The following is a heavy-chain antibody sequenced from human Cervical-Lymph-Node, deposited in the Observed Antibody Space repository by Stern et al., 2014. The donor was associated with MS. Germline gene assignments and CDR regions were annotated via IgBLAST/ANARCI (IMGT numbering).Heavy chain of an antibody. J-gene: IGHJ4*02. CDR1: GYRFTNYC. CDR2: ISTGDSET. V-gene: IGHV5-51*03. D-gene: IGHD5-24*01. CDR3: ARRGHGYMGIDY. Sequence: EQLVASGAEVRKPGESLRISCEVSGYRFTNYCIGWVRQMPGKGLEWMGVISTGDSETRYSPSFQGQVTSLVDKSNTTTYLQWSSLKVSDTAMYYCARRGHGYMGIDYWGQGALVTVSS.